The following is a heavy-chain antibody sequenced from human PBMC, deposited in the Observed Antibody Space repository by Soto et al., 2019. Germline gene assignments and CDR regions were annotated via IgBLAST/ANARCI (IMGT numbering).Heavy chain of an antibody. J-gene: IGHJ6*02. Sequence: PGGSLSPFCVASGFTFENYAMSWVRQAPGKGLEWVSAISGSGGTTYSSDSVNGRFTISRDNSKNTVYLQMNDLRVEDAAEYFCAKDSWAIFGVPAGEYHAMDVWRHRPTVTVSS. CDR3: AKDSWAIFGVPAGEYHAMDV. D-gene: IGHD3-3*01. V-gene: IGHV3-23*01. CDR2: ISGSGGTT. CDR1: GFTFENYA.